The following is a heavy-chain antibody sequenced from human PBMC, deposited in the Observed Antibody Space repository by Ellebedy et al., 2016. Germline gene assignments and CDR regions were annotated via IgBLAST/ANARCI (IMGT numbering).Heavy chain of an antibody. CDR1: GGSISSSSYY. CDR2: IYYSGST. D-gene: IGHD6-19*01. V-gene: IGHV4-39*07. CDR3: AKWNGGWYAFEV. J-gene: IGHJ3*01. Sequence: SETLSLTCTVSGGSISSSSYYWGWIRQPPGKGLEWIGSIYYSGSTYYNPSLKSRVTISVDTSKSQFSLRLTSVTAADTAVYYCAKWNGGWYAFEVWGQGTMVTVSS.